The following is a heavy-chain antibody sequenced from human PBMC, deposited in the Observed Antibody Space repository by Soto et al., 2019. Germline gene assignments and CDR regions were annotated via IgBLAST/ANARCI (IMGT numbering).Heavy chain of an antibody. V-gene: IGHV3-33*06. CDR1: GFTFSSYG. J-gene: IGHJ5*02. CDR3: AKSPADYGSGSYQFDP. CDR2: IWYDGSNK. D-gene: IGHD3-10*01. Sequence: GGSLRLSCAASGFTFSSYGMHWVRQAPGKGLEWVAVIWYDGSNKYYADSVKGRFTISRDNSKNTLYLQMNSLRAEDTAVYYCAKSPADYGSGSYQFDPWGQGTLVTVSS.